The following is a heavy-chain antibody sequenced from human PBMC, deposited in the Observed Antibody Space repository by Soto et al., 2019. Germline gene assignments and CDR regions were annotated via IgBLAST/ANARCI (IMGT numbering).Heavy chain of an antibody. J-gene: IGHJ6*02. CDR1: GYSISSGYY. CDR3: EWLDYYYGMDV. D-gene: IGHD3-22*01. Sequence: SETLSLTCAVSGYSISSGYYWGWIRQPPGKGLEWIGSIYHSGSTYYNPSLKSRVTISVDTSKNQFSLKLSSVTAADTAVYYCEWLDYYYGMDVWGQGTTVTVSS. V-gene: IGHV4-38-2*01. CDR2: IYHSGST.